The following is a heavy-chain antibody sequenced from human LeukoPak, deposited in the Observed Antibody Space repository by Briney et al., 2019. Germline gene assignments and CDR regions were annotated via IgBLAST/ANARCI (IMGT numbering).Heavy chain of an antibody. CDR1: GFTFDDYA. D-gene: IGHD4-11*01. Sequence: GGSLRLSCAASGFTFDDYAMHWVRQAPGKGLEWVSGISWNSGSIGYADSVKGRLTISRDNAKNSLYLQMNSLRAEDTALYDCAKARYSNYRPYGGFDYWGQGTLVTVSS. CDR3: AKARYSNYRPYGGFDY. J-gene: IGHJ4*02. CDR2: ISWNSGSI. V-gene: IGHV3-9*01.